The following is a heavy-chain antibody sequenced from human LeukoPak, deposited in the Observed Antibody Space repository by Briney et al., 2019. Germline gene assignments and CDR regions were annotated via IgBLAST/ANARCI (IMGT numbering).Heavy chain of an antibody. CDR2: IYYGGST. D-gene: IGHD4-17*01. Sequence: TSSETLSLTCTVSGGSISSSSYYWGWIRQPPGKGLEWIGSIYYGGSTYYNPSLKSRVTISVDTSKNQFSLKLSSVTAADTAVYYCARDSLAVTTFDYWGQGTLVTVSS. J-gene: IGHJ4*02. CDR3: ARDSLAVTTFDY. CDR1: GGSISSSSYY. V-gene: IGHV4-39*07.